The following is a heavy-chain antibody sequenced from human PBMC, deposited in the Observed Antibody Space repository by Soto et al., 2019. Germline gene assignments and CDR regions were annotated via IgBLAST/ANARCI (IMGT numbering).Heavy chain of an antibody. CDR1: GDSVSSNTVA. Sequence: QVQLQQSGPGLVKPSQTLSLTCAISGDSVSSNTVAWNWVRQSPSRGLEWLGRTYYRSKWYSHYAVSVRSRIMINSDTSNNQFSLQLKSVTPEDTAVYFCVRVGVAAGSGYYYYHAMDVWGQGTTVTVSS. D-gene: IGHD3-10*01. CDR3: VRVGVAAGSGYYYYHAMDV. V-gene: IGHV6-1*01. CDR2: TYYRSKWYS. J-gene: IGHJ6*02.